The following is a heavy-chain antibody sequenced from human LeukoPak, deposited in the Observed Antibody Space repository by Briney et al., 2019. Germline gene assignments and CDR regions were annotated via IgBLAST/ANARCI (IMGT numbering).Heavy chain of an antibody. D-gene: IGHD6-13*01. CDR2: ISGSGSNT. J-gene: IGHJ4*02. V-gene: IGHV3-23*01. CDR1: GFTFSNYA. Sequence: GGSLRLSCAASGFTFSNYAMTWVRQAPGKGLECVSVISGSGSNTDYADSVKGRFTISRDNSKNTLSLQMNSLRAEDTAVYYCAKDTNSWPTYFDYWGQGILVTVSS. CDR3: AKDTNSWPTYFDY.